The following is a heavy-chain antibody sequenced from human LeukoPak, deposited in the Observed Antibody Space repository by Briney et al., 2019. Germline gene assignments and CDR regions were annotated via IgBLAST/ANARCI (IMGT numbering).Heavy chain of an antibody. CDR3: ARLVTNLDYYYYGMDV. CDR1: GYTFTSYG. J-gene: IGHJ6*02. Sequence: ASVKVSCKASGYTFTSYGISWVRQAPGQGLEWMGWISAYNGNTNYAQKLQGRVTMTTDTSTSTAYMELSSLRSEDTAVYYCARLVTNLDYYYYGMDVWGQGTTVAVSS. CDR2: ISAYNGNT. D-gene: IGHD4-11*01. V-gene: IGHV1-18*01.